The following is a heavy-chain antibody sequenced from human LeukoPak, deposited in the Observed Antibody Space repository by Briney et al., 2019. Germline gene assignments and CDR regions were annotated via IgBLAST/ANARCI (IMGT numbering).Heavy chain of an antibody. CDR2: ISSSGSTI. Sequence: GGSLRLSCAASGFTFSDYYMSWIRQAPGKGLEWVSYISSSGSTIYYADSVKGRFTISRDNAKNSLYLQMNSLRAEDTAVYYCAGTDYYASSGYYFDLWGQGTLVTVSS. J-gene: IGHJ4*02. CDR3: AGTDYYASSGYYFDL. D-gene: IGHD3-22*01. CDR1: GFTFSDYY. V-gene: IGHV3-11*01.